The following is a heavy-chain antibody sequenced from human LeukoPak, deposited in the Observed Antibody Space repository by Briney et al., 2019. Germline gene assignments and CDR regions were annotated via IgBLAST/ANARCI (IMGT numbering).Heavy chain of an antibody. CDR3: ARDLYDHDSSGYYEF. J-gene: IGHJ4*02. Sequence: SETLSLTCTVSGGSISSYYWSWIRQPAGKGLEWIGRIYTSGSTNYNPSLKSRVTMSVDTSKNQVSLKLTSVTTADTAVYYCARDLYDHDSSGYYEFWGQGTLVTVSS. CDR1: GGSISSYY. D-gene: IGHD3-22*01. V-gene: IGHV4-4*07. CDR2: IYTSGST.